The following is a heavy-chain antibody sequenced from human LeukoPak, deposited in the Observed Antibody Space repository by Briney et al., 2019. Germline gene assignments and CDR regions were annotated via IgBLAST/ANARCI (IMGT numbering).Heavy chain of an antibody. D-gene: IGHD3-10*01. V-gene: IGHV4-4*07. Sequence: KSSETLSLTCTVSGGSISNYFWNWIRQPAGKALGWIGRINSSGSTNYNPSLKSRVTMSVDTSKNQLSLRLSSVTAADTAVYYCARSGAFDIWGQGTMVTVSS. CDR3: ARSGAFDI. J-gene: IGHJ3*02. CDR2: INSSGST. CDR1: GGSISNYF.